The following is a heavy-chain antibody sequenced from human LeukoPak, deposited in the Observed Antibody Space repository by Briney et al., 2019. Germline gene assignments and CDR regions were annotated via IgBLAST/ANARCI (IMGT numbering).Heavy chain of an antibody. CDR1: GFTFNDYY. Sequence: GGSLRLSCAASGFTFNDYYMSWIRQAPGKGLEWVSYITGSGTIINYADSVKGRFTISRDSAKNSLYLQMNSLRAEDTAAYYCARNLGEAYFDYWGQGTLVTVSS. CDR2: ITGSGTII. CDR3: ARNLGEAYFDY. V-gene: IGHV3-11*01. D-gene: IGHD7-27*01. J-gene: IGHJ4*02.